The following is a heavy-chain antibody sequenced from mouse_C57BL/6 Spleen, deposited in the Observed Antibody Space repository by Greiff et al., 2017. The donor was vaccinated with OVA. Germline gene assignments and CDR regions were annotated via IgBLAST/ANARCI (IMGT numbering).Heavy chain of an antibody. CDR2: IYPGSGST. CDR3: AIDSSGYDAMDY. Sequence: QVQLQQPGAELVKPGASVKMSCKASGYTFTSYWITWVKQRPGQGLEWIGDIYPGSGSTNYNEKFKSKATLTVDTSSSTAYMQLSSLTSEDSAVYYCAIDSSGYDAMDYWGQGTSVTVSS. V-gene: IGHV1-55*01. D-gene: IGHD3-2*02. J-gene: IGHJ4*01. CDR1: GYTFTSYW.